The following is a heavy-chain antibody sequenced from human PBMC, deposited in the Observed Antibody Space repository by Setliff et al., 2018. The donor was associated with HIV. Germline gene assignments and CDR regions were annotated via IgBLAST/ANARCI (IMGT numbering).Heavy chain of an antibody. D-gene: IGHD3-22*01. CDR2: FDPQYDKT. CDR3: ATRAYDSRGYLRSRVSGAAFDI. Sequence: ASVKVSCKVSGYTLTELSIHWVRRVPGKGLEWMGGFDPQYDKTFYAQKFQGRVTMSEDTSTDTAYMELSSLRSEDTAVYYCATRAYDSRGYLRSRVSGAAFDIWGQGTMVTVSS. V-gene: IGHV1-24*01. CDR1: GYTLTELS. J-gene: IGHJ3*02.